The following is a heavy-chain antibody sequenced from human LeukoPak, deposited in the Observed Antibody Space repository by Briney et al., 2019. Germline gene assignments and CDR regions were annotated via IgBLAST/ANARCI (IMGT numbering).Heavy chain of an antibody. D-gene: IGHD4/OR15-4a*01. CDR1: GYSISSGYY. Sequence: SETLSLTCTVSGYSISSGYYWGWIRQPPGKGLEWIVSSYHSGSTYYNPSLRSRVTISVDTSKNQFSLKLSSVTAADTAVYYCARDLKRVQFDLWGRGTLVTVSS. CDR2: SYHSGST. V-gene: IGHV4-38-2*02. CDR3: ARDLKRVQFDL. J-gene: IGHJ2*01.